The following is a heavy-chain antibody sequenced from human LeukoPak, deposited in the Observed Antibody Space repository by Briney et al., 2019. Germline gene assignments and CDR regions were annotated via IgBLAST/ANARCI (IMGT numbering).Heavy chain of an antibody. Sequence: GGSLRLSCAASGFTFSSYSMNWVRQAPGKGLEWVSSISSSSSYIYYADSVKGRFTISRDNAKNSLYLQMNSLRAEDTAVHYCAKATRIVASLYYFDYWGQGTLVTVSS. CDR3: AKATRIVASLYYFDY. V-gene: IGHV3-21*01. J-gene: IGHJ4*02. D-gene: IGHD2-21*01. CDR2: ISSSSSYI. CDR1: GFTFSSYS.